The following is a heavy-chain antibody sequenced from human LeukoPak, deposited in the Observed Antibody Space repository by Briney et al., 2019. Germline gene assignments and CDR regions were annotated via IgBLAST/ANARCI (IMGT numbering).Heavy chain of an antibody. D-gene: IGHD3-22*01. CDR2: IIPIFATA. CDR1: GGTFSSYA. Sequence: GASVTVSCKASGGTFSSYAISWVRQAPGQGLEWMGGIIPIFATANYAQKFQGRVTITADESTSTAYMELSSLRSEDTAVYCCARGPITTRSHFDYWGQGTLVTVSS. J-gene: IGHJ4*02. CDR3: ARGPITTRSHFDY. V-gene: IGHV1-69*13.